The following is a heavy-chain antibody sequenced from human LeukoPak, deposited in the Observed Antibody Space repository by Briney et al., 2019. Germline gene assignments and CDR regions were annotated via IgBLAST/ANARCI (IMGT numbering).Heavy chain of an antibody. CDR2: IRSKANSYAT. CDR1: GFTFSGSA. V-gene: IGHV3-73*01. CDR3: TSLEMDYYDSSPFDY. Sequence: GGSLRLSCAASGFTFSGSAMHWVRQASGKGLEWVGRIRSKANSYATAYAASEKGRFTIPRDDSKNTAYLQMNSLKTEDTAVYYCTSLEMDYYDSSPFDYWGQGTLVTVSS. D-gene: IGHD3-22*01. J-gene: IGHJ4*02.